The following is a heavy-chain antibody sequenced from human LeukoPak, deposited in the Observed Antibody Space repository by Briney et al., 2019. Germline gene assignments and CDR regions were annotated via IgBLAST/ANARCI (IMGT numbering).Heavy chain of an antibody. D-gene: IGHD3-3*01. J-gene: IGHJ6*03. CDR2: IKQDGSEK. CDR1: GFTFSSYA. Sequence: GGSLRLSCAASGFTFSSYAMSWVRQAPGKGLEWVANIKQDGSEKYYVDSVKGRFTISRDNAKNSLYLQMNSLRAEDTAVYYCARSRHYDFWSGSLYYYYYMDVWGKGTTVTVSS. CDR3: ARSRHYDFWSGSLYYYYYMDV. V-gene: IGHV3-7*01.